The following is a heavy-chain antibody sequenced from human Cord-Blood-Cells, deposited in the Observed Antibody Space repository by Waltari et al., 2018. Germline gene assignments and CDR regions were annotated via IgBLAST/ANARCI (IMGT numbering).Heavy chain of an antibody. Sequence: QVQLQQWGAGLLKPSETLSLTCAVYGGSFSGYYWSWIRQPPGKGLEWIGEINHSGSTNYNPSLKSRVTISVDTAKNQFSLKLSSVTAADTAVYYCARGGLEYFQHWGQGTLVTVSS. V-gene: IGHV4-34*01. CDR1: GGSFSGYY. CDR3: ARGGLEYFQH. CDR2: INHSGST. J-gene: IGHJ1*01.